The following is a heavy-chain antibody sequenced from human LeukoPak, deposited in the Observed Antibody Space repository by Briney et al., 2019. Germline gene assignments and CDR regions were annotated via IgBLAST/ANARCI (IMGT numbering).Heavy chain of an antibody. CDR3: AKDSHIVVVVAAPDYGMDV. CDR2: ISYDGSNK. D-gene: IGHD2-15*01. V-gene: IGHV3-30*18. CDR1: GFTFSSYG. J-gene: IGHJ6*02. Sequence: GRSLSLSCAASGFTFSSYGMYWVRQAPGTGLEWVAVISYDGSNKYYADSVKGRFTISRDNSKNTLYLQMNSLRAEDTAVYYCAKDSHIVVVVAAPDYGMDVWGQGTTVTVSS.